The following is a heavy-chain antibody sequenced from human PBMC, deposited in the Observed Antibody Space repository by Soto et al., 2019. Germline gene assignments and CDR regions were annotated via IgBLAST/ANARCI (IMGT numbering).Heavy chain of an antibody. Sequence: QVQLVQSGAEVKKPGASVKVSCKASGYTFTSYDINWVRQATGQGIAWMGWMNPNSGNTGYAQKFQGRVTMTRNTTISTTYMELSSLRSEDTAVYYCPRGARSSCYYYGMDVWGQGTTVTVSS. CDR1: GYTFTSYD. CDR2: MNPNSGNT. D-gene: IGHD6-13*01. V-gene: IGHV1-8*01. J-gene: IGHJ6*02. CDR3: PRGARSSCYYYGMDV.